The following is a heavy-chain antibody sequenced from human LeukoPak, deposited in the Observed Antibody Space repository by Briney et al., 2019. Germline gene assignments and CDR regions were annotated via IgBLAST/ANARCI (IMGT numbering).Heavy chain of an antibody. V-gene: IGHV1-69*04. Sequence: ASVKVSCKASGGTFSSYAISWVRQAPGQGLEWMGRIIPILGIANYAQKFQGRVTITADKSTSTAYMELSSLRSEDTAVYYCARLAGRGYSYGYRGYFDYWGQGTLVTVSS. CDR1: GGTFSSYA. J-gene: IGHJ4*02. D-gene: IGHD5-18*01. CDR3: ARLAGRGYSYGYRGYFDY. CDR2: IIPILGIA.